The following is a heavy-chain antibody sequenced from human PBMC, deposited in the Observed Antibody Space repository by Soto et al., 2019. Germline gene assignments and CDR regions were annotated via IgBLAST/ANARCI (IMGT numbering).Heavy chain of an antibody. CDR3: ARGAPTGSFLFDY. D-gene: IGHD1-26*01. CDR2: IGTVGDT. Sequence: EVQLVESGGGLVRPGGSLRLSCAASGFTFDSYDMHWVRQAAGKPLEWVSSIGTVGDTYYQDSVKGRFTFSMDNGKSSLSLQMNSLRVEDTAIYFCARGAPTGSFLFDYWGQGILVAVSS. J-gene: IGHJ4*02. V-gene: IGHV3-13*01. CDR1: GFTFDSYD.